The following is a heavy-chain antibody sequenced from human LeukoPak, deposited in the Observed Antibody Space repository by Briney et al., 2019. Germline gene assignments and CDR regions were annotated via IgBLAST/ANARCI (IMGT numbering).Heavy chain of an antibody. CDR2: IYYSGST. Sequence: PSETLSLTCTVSGGSFSSYYWSWIRQPPGKGLEWIGYIYYSGSTNYNPSLKSRVTISVDTSKNQFSLKLSSVTAADTAVYYCARGPSIVVVPAASNYYMDVWGKGTTVTVSS. CDR3: ARGPSIVVVPAASNYYMDV. D-gene: IGHD2-2*01. CDR1: GGSFSSYY. J-gene: IGHJ6*03. V-gene: IGHV4-59*01.